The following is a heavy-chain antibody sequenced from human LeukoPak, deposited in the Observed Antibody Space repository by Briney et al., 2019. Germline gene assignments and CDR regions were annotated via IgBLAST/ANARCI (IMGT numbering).Heavy chain of an antibody. D-gene: IGHD3-22*01. J-gene: IGHJ4*02. CDR1: GGSISSSSYY. CDR3: ARPGYYYDSSGYHYRDY. V-gene: IGHV4-39*01. CDR2: IYYSGST. Sequence: SETLSLTCTVSGGSISSSSYYWGWIRQPPGKGLEWIGSIYYSGSTYYNPSLKSRVTISVDTSKNQFSLKLSSVTAADTAVYYCARPGYYYDSSGYHYRDYWGQGTLVTVSS.